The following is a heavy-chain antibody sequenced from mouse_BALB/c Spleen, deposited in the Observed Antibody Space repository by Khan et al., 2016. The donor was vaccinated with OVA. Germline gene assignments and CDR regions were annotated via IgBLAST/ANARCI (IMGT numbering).Heavy chain of an antibody. J-gene: IGHJ3*01. CDR1: GYTFTSYT. CDR2: INPSNGYT. Sequence: QVRLQQSGAELARPGASVKMSCKASGYTFTSYTIHWIKERPGQGLEWIGNINPSNGYTNYNQKFKDKATLTTDKSSITAYLQLSSLTSGDSAVYNCVRDGAYHRNDGWFAYWGQGTLVTVSA. D-gene: IGHD2-14*01. V-gene: IGHV1-4*01. CDR3: VRDGAYHRNDGWFAY.